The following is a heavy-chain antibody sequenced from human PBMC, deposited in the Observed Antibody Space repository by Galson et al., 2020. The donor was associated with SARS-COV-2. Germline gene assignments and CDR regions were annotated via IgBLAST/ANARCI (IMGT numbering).Heavy chain of an antibody. CDR1: GGSISSGGYY. J-gene: IGHJ6*03. CDR2: IYYSGST. Sequence: SETLSLTCTVSGGSISSGGYYWSWIRQHPGKGLEWIGYIYYSGSTYYHPSLKSRVTISVDTSKNQFSLKLSSVTAADTAVYYCARDRHYDFSGMDVWGKGTTVTVSS. V-gene: IGHV4-31*03. D-gene: IGHD3-3*01. CDR3: ARDRHYDFSGMDV.